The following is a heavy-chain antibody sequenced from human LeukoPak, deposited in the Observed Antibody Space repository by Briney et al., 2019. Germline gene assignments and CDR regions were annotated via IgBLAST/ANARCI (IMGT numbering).Heavy chain of an antibody. J-gene: IGHJ6*03. Sequence: PGGSLRLSCAASGFTFSGSAMHWVRQASGKGLEWVGRIRSKANSYATAYAASVKGRFTISRDDSKNTLYLQMNSLRAEDTAVYYCAKFLDYGDYHYYMDVWGKGTTVTVSS. V-gene: IGHV3-73*01. CDR3: AKFLDYGDYHYYMDV. D-gene: IGHD4-17*01. CDR1: GFTFSGSA. CDR2: IRSKANSYAT.